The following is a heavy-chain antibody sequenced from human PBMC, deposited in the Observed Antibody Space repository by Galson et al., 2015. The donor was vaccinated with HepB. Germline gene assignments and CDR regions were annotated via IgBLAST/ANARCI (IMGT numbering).Heavy chain of an antibody. J-gene: IGHJ4*02. V-gene: IGHV3-23*01. CDR1: GFTFSSYA. Sequence: SLRLSCAASGFTFSSYAMSWVRQAPGKGLEWVSAISGSGGSTYYADSVKGRFTISRDNSKNTLYLQMNSLRAEDTAVYYCAKVYHFWSGYFDYWGQGTLVTVFS. CDR2: ISGSGGST. CDR3: AKVYHFWSGYFDY. D-gene: IGHD3-3*01.